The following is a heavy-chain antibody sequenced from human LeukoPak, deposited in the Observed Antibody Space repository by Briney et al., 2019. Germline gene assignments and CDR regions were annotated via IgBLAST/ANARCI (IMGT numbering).Heavy chain of an antibody. J-gene: IGHJ4*02. CDR1: GGSISSTNNY. CDR2: ISYSGGT. Sequence: SSETLSLTCTVSGGSISSTNNYWGWIRQPPGKGLEWIGTISYSGGTYYNPSLKSRVTISIDTSKTQFSLKLSSVTATDTAVYYCARRFDYWGQGTLVTVSS. CDR3: ARRFDY. V-gene: IGHV4-39*01.